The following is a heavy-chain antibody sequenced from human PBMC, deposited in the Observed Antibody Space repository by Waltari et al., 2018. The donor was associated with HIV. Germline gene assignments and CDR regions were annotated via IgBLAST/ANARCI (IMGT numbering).Heavy chain of an antibody. CDR1: GYILTELS. J-gene: IGHJ6*02. D-gene: IGHD6-19*01. Sequence: QVQLVQSGAEVKRPGASVKVSCKVSGYILTELSIHWVRQAPGKGLEWVGRFDPADGKTTDAQKFQGRVTMTEDTSTDTASMEVSILRSEDTAVYYCATARQWLVDSGMDVWGQGTTVTVSS. V-gene: IGHV1-24*01. CDR2: FDPADGKT. CDR3: ATARQWLVDSGMDV.